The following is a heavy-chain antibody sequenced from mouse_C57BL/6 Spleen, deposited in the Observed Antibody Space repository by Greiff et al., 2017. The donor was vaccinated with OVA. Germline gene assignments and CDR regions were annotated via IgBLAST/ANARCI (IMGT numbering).Heavy chain of an antibody. CDR1: GYTFTSYW. V-gene: IGHV1-61*01. J-gene: IGHJ3*01. Sequence: QVQLQQPGAELVRPGSSVKLSCKASGYTFTSYWMDWVKQRPGQGLEWIGNIYPSDSETPYNQKFKDKATLTVDKSSSTAYMQLSSLTSEDSAVYYCARGELDGYLFAYWGQGTLVTVAA. D-gene: IGHD2-3*01. CDR3: ARGELDGYLFAY. CDR2: IYPSDSET.